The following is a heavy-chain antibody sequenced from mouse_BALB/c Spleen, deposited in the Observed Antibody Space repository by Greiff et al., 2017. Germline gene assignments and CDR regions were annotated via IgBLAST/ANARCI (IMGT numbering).Heavy chain of an antibody. V-gene: IGHV5-6*01. J-gene: IGHJ4*01. CDR3: ARPGHVGDYDALDY. CDR2: ISSGGSYT. Sequence: EVKLVESGGDLVKPGGSLKLSCAASGFTFSSYGMSWVRQTPDKRLEWVATISSGGSYTYYPDSVKGRFTISRDNAKNTLYLQMSSLKSEDTAMYYCARPGHVGDYDALDYWGQGTSVTVSS. D-gene: IGHD6-1*01. CDR1: GFTFSSYG.